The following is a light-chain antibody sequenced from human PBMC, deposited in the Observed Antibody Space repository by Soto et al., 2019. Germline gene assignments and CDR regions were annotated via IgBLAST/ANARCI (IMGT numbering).Light chain of an antibody. CDR3: CSYTSSSPYV. Sequence: QSALTQPASVSGSPGQSITICCTGTSSDLGGYNFVSWYQHHPGKAPKLMIYQVSNRPSGVSNRFSGSKSGNTASLTISGLQAEDEADYYCCSYTSSSPYVFGTGTKLTVL. CDR2: QVS. CDR1: SSDLGGYNF. J-gene: IGLJ1*01. V-gene: IGLV2-14*01.